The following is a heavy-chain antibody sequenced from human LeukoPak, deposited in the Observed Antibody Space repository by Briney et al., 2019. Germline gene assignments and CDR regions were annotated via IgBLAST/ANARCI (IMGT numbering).Heavy chain of an antibody. J-gene: IGHJ4*02. V-gene: IGHV1-2*02. D-gene: IGHD5-18*01. CDR3: ARDVGPTLGVDTAMLFDY. CDR1: GYTFTGYY. CDR2: INPNSGGT. Sequence: ASVKVSCKASGYTFTGYYMHWVRQAPGQGLEWMGWINPNSGGTSYAQKFQGRVTMTRDTSVSTAYMELSRLRSDDTAVYYCARDVGPTLGVDTAMLFDYWGQGTLVTVSS.